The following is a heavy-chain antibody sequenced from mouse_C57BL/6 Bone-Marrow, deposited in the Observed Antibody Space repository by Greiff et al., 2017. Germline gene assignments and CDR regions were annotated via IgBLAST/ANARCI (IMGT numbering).Heavy chain of an antibody. CDR3: SRNVTSPLYYFDY. J-gene: IGHJ2*01. V-gene: IGHV5-6*01. CDR1: GFTFSSYG. CDR2: ISSGGSYT. Sequence: EVHLVESGGDLVKPGGSLKLSCAASGFTFSSYGMSWVRQTPDKRLEWVATISSGGSYTYYPDSVKGRFTISRDNAKNTLYLQMSSLQSEDTAVYYCSRNVTSPLYYFDYWGQGTTLTVSS. D-gene: IGHD2-12*01.